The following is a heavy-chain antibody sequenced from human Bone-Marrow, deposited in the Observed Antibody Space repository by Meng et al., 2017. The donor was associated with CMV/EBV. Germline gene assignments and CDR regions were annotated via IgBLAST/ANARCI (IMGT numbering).Heavy chain of an antibody. V-gene: IGHV2-26*01. Sequence: SGPTLVQPTETLTLTCTVSGFSLSNARMGVSWIRQPPGKALEWLAHIFSNDEKSYSTPLKSRLTITKDTSKNQVVLTMTNMDPVDTATYYCAHHCGITSWAPTGGFDIWGQGNPGHRLL. CDR2: IFSNDEK. J-gene: IGHJ3*02. D-gene: IGHD2-2*01. CDR1: GFSLSNARMG. CDR3: AHHCGITSWAPTGGFDI.